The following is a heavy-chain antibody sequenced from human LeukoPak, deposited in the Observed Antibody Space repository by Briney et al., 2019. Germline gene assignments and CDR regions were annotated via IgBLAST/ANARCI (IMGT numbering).Heavy chain of an antibody. J-gene: IGHJ4*02. Sequence: SVKVSCKASGGTFSSYAISWVRQAPGQGLEWMGGIIPIFGTANYAQKFQGRVTITADESTSTAYMELSSLRSEDTAVYYCARVKKLMPEFEFWGQGTLVTVSS. CDR3: ARVKKLMPEFEF. V-gene: IGHV1-69*01. D-gene: IGHD2-2*01. CDR1: GGTFSSYA. CDR2: IIPIFGTA.